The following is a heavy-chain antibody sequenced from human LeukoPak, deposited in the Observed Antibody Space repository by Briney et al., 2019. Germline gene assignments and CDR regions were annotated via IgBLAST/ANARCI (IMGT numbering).Heavy chain of an antibody. Sequence: GGSLRLSCAVSGFSYSSYAMSWVRQAPGKGLEGVSTISGSGDTYYVDSVKGRFTISRDNSNNTLYLQMNSLRAEDTAIYYCAKEGGYNYGYLDSWGQGTLVTVSS. J-gene: IGHJ4*02. CDR2: ISGSGDT. CDR1: GFSYSSYA. V-gene: IGHV3-23*01. D-gene: IGHD5-18*01. CDR3: AKEGGYNYGYLDS.